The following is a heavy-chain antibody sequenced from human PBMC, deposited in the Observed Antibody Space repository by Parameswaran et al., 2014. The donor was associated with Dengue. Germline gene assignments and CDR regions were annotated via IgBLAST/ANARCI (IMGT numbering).Heavy chain of an antibody. D-gene: IGHD1/OR15-1a*01. CDR2: IQRDGSYN. V-gene: IGHV3-30*02. CDR3: ARDRTGSFDY. Sequence: WIRQPPGKGLEWVAFIQRDGSYNFYADSAKGRFTISRDNSKNTVYLQIHSLRTEDTAVYYCARDRTGSFDYWGQGTLVTVSS. J-gene: IGHJ4*02.